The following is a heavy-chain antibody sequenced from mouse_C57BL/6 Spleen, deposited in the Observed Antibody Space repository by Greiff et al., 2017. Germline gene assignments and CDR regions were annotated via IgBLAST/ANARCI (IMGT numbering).Heavy chain of an antibody. CDR3: ARNLLLRSYAMDY. D-gene: IGHD1-1*01. V-gene: IGHV5-17*01. CDR1: GFTFSDYG. Sequence: EVQRVESGGGLVKPGGSLKLSCAASGFTFSDYGMHWVRQAPEKGLEWVAYISSGSSTIYYADTVKGRFTISRDNAKNTLFLQMTSQRSEDTAMYYCARNLLLRSYAMDYWGQGTSVTVSS. CDR2: ISSGSSTI. J-gene: IGHJ4*01.